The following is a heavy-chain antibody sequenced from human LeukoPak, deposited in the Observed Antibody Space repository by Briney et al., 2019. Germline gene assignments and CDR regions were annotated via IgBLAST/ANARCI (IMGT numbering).Heavy chain of an antibody. CDR2: IYYSGST. V-gene: IGHV4-59*06. CDR1: GVSFSGYY. D-gene: IGHD4-23*01. J-gene: IGHJ4*02. Sequence: SETLSLTCAVYGVSFSGYYWSWIRQPPGKGLEWIGYIYYSGSTYYNPSLKSRVTISVDTSKNQFSLKLSSVTAADTAVYYCARFYGGNSGYYFDCWGQGTLVTVSS. CDR3: ARFYGGNSGYYFDC.